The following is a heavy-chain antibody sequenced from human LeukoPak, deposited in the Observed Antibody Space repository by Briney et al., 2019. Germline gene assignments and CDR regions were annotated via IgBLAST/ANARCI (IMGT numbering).Heavy chain of an antibody. V-gene: IGHV4-39*07. Sequence: PSETLSLTCTVSGGSISSSSYYWSWIRQPPGKGLEWIGEINHSGSTNYNPSLKSRVTISVDTSKNQFSLKLSSVTAADTAVYYCARVIPASLKQWLVRDVWGKGTTVTVSS. CDR3: ARVIPASLKQWLVRDV. D-gene: IGHD6-19*01. J-gene: IGHJ6*04. CDR1: GGSISSSSYY. CDR2: INHSGST.